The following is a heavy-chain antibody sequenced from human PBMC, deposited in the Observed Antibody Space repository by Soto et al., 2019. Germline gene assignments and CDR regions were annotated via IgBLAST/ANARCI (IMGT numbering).Heavy chain of an antibody. CDR2: IYYSGST. CDR1: GDSISSRSYY. D-gene: IGHD2-21*02. CDR3: ARQRTSVVTQAYFDV. V-gene: IGHV4-39*01. Sequence: PSDTLDLTSTVTGDSISSRSYYWGWIRQPPGKGLEWIGSIYYSGSTYNNPSLRSRVSMSIDTSKDQFSLKLKSVTAADTALYFCARQRTSVVTQAYFDVWGQGTLVTVSS. J-gene: IGHJ4*02.